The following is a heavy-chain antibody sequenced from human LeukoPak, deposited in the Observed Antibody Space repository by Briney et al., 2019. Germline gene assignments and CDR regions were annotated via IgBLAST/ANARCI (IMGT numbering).Heavy chain of an antibody. CDR1: GFTFRDYG. CDR2: IRFDGNNK. Sequence: PGGTLTLSCAASGFTFRDYGMHWVRQAPGKGLEWMAFIRFDGNNKYYADSAKRRFTISRDSSKHPLYLQMNSLRPDDTAVYYCAKDFGTYSYYYMDVWGKGTTVTISS. J-gene: IGHJ6*03. V-gene: IGHV3-30*02. CDR3: AKDFGTYSYYYMDV. D-gene: IGHD3-3*01.